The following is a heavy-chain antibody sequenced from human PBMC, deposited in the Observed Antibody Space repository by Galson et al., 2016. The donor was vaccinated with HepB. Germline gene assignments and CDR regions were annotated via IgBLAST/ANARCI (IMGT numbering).Heavy chain of an antibody. CDR3: AKDIGIADYGLHV. Sequence: SLRLSCAASGFRFNDYAMHWVRQAPGKGLEWLSGIGWDSDRIAYADSVKGRFTISRDNSKNSLYLQMNSLRGEESAVYYCAKDIGIADYGLHVWGQGTTVTVSS. CDR2: IGWDSDRI. D-gene: IGHD2/OR15-2a*01. J-gene: IGHJ6*02. V-gene: IGHV3-9*01. CDR1: GFRFNDYA.